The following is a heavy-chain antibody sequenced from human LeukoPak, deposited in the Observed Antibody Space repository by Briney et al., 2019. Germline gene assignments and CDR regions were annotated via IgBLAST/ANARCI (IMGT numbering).Heavy chain of an antibody. CDR1: GFTFTNYW. CDR2: VNNDGSGT. CDR3: ATVFDF. J-gene: IGHJ5*01. V-gene: IGHV3-74*01. Sequence: GGSLRLSCAASGFTFTNYWMHWVRQVPGKGLEWVSRVNNDGSGTSYADSVKGRFTVSRDNAKYTVSLQMNNLRAEDTAVYYCATVFDFWGQGTLVTVSS.